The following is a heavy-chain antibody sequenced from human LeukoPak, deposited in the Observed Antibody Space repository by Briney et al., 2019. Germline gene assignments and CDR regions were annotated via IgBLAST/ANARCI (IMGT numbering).Heavy chain of an antibody. CDR3: AKLVGATGVWYFDY. J-gene: IGHJ4*02. CDR2: IYSGGST. Sequence: TGGSLRLSCAASGFTVSSNYMSWVRQAPGKGLEWVSVIYSGGSTYYADSVKGRFTISRDNSKNTLYLQMNSLRAEDTAVYYCAKLVGATGVWYFDYWGQGTLVTVSS. CDR1: GFTVSSNY. V-gene: IGHV3-53*01. D-gene: IGHD1-26*01.